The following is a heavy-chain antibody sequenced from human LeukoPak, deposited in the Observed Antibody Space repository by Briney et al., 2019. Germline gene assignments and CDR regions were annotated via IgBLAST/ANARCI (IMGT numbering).Heavy chain of an antibody. CDR1: GFIFRSYG. J-gene: IGHJ3*02. Sequence: GGSLRLSCAASGFIFRSYGMNWVRQAPGKGLVWVSSISSSRNYIYYADSAKGRFTISRDNAKNSLYLQMNSLRAEDTAVYYCARGGYFDWLRAFDIWGQGTMVTVSS. V-gene: IGHV3-21*06. CDR2: ISSSRNYI. CDR3: ARGGYFDWLRAFDI. D-gene: IGHD3-9*01.